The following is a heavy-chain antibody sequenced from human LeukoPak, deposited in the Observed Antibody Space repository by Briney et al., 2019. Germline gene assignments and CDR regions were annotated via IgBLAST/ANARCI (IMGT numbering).Heavy chain of an antibody. Sequence: NPSETLSLTCTVSGGSITSGDYYWNWIRQPPGKGLEWIAYMYYSGSTYYNPSLKSRVTMSADTSKNQFSLKLSSVTAADTAVYYCARPYYYDSRIDPWGQGTLVTVSS. D-gene: IGHD3-22*01. CDR2: MYYSGST. J-gene: IGHJ5*02. CDR3: ARPYYYDSRIDP. V-gene: IGHV4-30-4*01. CDR1: GGSITSGDYY.